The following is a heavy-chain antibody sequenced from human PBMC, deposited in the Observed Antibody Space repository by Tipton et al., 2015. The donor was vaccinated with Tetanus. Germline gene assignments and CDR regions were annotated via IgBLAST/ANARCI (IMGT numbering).Heavy chain of an antibody. D-gene: IGHD5-18*01. CDR3: ARAYSYGAFDY. CDR2: IYSGGST. V-gene: IGHV3-53*01. Sequence: RLSCAASGFTVSSNYMSWVRQAPGKGLEWVSVIYSGGSTSYADSVKGRVTISRDTSKNTLYLQMNSLRADDTAVYYCARAYSYGAFDYWGQGTLVTVSS. CDR1: GFTVSSNY. J-gene: IGHJ4*02.